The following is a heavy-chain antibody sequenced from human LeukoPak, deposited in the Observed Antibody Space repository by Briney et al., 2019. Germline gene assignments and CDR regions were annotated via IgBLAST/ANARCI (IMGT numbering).Heavy chain of an antibody. D-gene: IGHD5-12*01. V-gene: IGHV3-21*01. CDR2: ICNSSSYI. CDR1: GFTFSSYS. CDR3: ARAVDIVADDPNWFDP. Sequence: GGSLRLSCAASGFTFSSYSMNWVRQAPGKGLEWVSSICNSSSYIYYADSVKGRFTISRDNAKNSLYLQMNSLRAEDTAVYYCARAVDIVADDPNWFDPWGQGTLVTVSS. J-gene: IGHJ5*02.